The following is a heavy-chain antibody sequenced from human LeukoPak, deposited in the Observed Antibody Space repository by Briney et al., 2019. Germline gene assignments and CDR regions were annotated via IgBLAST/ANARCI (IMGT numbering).Heavy chain of an antibody. J-gene: IGHJ5*02. V-gene: IGHV4-39*02. CDR2: IYSSVST. Sequence: MASETLSLTCTVSGGSISSNAYYWAWIRQPPGKGLEWIGSIYSSVSTYYNPSLKSRVTISVDTSKNQFSLKLSSVTAADTAVYYCARDRGCSSTSCSLPSSWFDPWGQGTLVTVSS. CDR3: ARDRGCSSTSCSLPSSWFDP. CDR1: GGSISSNAYY. D-gene: IGHD2-2*01.